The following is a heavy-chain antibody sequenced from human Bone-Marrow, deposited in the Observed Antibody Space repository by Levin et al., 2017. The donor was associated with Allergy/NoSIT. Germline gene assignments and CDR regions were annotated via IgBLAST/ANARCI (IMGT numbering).Heavy chain of an antibody. CDR3: AQTRGEDMAASGHDAFDI. CDR1: GFSLSTGGVG. D-gene: IGHD6-13*01. V-gene: IGHV2-5*01. Sequence: SGPTLVKPTQTLTLTCAFSGFSLSTGGVGVGWIRQPPGKALEWLALISLSASTRYSPSLKNRLTITKDTTKNQVVPTRNNRDTGDTAQYYWAQTRGEDMAASGHDAFDIWGQGTMVTVSS. J-gene: IGHJ3*02. CDR2: ISLSAST.